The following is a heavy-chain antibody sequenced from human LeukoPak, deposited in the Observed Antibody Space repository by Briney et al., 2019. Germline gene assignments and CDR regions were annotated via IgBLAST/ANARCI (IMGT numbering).Heavy chain of an antibody. CDR1: GFTVSDNH. CDR2: IYTGTNT. D-gene: IGHD3-16*01. Sequence: GGSLRLSCAASGFTVSDNHMSWVRQPPGKGLEWVSFIYTGTNTYYADSVKGRFTISRDNSKNTVDLQMDSLRVEDTAVYFCARGGGSGIRYDNYIYYGMDVWGQGTTVTVSS. CDR3: ARGGGSGIRYDNYIYYGMDV. J-gene: IGHJ6*02. V-gene: IGHV3-53*01.